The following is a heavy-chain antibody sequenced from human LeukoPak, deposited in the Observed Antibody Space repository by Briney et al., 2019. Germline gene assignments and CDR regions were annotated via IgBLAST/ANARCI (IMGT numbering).Heavy chain of an antibody. Sequence: PGGSLRLSCAASGFTFSSYGMHWVRQAPGKGLEWVTFIRYDGSNKYYADSVKGRFTISRDNSKNTLYLQMNSLRAEDTAVYYCAKDGYYYGSGSPYYYYYYMDVWGKGTTVTVSS. CDR2: IRYDGSNK. D-gene: IGHD3-10*01. CDR1: GFTFSSYG. V-gene: IGHV3-30*02. J-gene: IGHJ6*03. CDR3: AKDGYYYGSGSPYYYYYYMDV.